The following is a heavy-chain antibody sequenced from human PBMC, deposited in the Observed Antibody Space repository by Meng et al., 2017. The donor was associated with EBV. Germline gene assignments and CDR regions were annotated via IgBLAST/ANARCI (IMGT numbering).Heavy chain of an antibody. V-gene: IGHV1-69*01. Sequence: PLVASWPWVQTPGSSVKVSRSASCAPFSRSAFIWVRQSPGPGLEWMGGLLPLFGTANYAQKFQGRVTLPADESTSTAYMELSSLRSEDTAVYYCARAPANWNDGPYYWGQGTLVTVSS. CDR2: LLPLFGTA. D-gene: IGHD1-20*01. J-gene: IGHJ4*02. CDR3: ARAPANWNDGPYY. CDR1: CAPFSRSA.